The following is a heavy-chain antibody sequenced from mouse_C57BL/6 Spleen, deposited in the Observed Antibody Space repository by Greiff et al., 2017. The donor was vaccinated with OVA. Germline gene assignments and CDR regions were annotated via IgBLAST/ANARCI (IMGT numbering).Heavy chain of an antibody. D-gene: IGHD1-2*01. CDR1: GYTFTDYY. Sequence: VQLKQSGPELVKPGASVKISCKASGYTFTDYYMNWVKQSHGKSLEWIGDINPNNGGTSYNQKFKGKATLTVDKSSSTAYMELRSLTSEDSAVYYCAREQATASWFAYWGQGTLVTVSA. V-gene: IGHV1-26*01. J-gene: IGHJ3*01. CDR2: INPNNGGT. CDR3: AREQATASWFAY.